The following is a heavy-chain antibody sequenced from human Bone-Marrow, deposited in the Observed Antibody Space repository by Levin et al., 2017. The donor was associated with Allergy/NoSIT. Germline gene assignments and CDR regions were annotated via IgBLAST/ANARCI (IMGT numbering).Heavy chain of an antibody. Sequence: LSCTVSGGTLNTFYRSWIRQPPPHRPEWIGHIYYSGTTNYNPSLESRVTISLDASKNQFSLRLTSVTAADTAVYYCARDVSNYYYYSGMDVWGQGTTVTVSS. J-gene: IGHJ6*02. CDR3: ARDVSNYYYYSGMDV. CDR2: IYYSGTT. V-gene: IGHV4-59*01. CDR1: GGTLNTFY.